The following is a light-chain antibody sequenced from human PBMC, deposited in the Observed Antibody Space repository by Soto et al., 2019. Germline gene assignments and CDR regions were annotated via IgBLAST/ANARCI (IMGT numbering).Light chain of an antibody. CDR2: SNN. CDR3: AAWDDSLNGVV. J-gene: IGLJ2*01. Sequence: QPVLTQPPSAYGTPGQRVTISCSGSSSNIGSNTVNWYQQLPGTAPKLLIYSNNQRPSGVPDRFSGSKSGTSASLAISGLQSEDEADYYCAAWDDSLNGVVFGGGTKLTVL. CDR1: SSNIGSNT. V-gene: IGLV1-44*01.